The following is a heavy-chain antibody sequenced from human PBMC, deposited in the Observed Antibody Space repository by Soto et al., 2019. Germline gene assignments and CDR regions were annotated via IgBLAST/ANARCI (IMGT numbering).Heavy chain of an antibody. CDR2: IYYSGST. Sequence: SETLSLTCTVSGGSISSYYWSWIRQPPGKGLEWIGYIYYSGSTNYNPSLKSRVTISVDTSKNQFSLKLSSVTAADTAVYYCAREASYHDFWSGYQPHAFDIWGQGTTVT. D-gene: IGHD3-3*01. J-gene: IGHJ3*02. CDR1: GGSISSYY. V-gene: IGHV4-59*01. CDR3: AREASYHDFWSGYQPHAFDI.